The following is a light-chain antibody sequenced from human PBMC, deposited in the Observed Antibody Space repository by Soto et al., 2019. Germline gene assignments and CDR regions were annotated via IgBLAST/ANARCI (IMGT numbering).Light chain of an antibody. CDR1: QDISNH. Sequence: DIQLTQSPSSLPASVGDRVTITCQASQDISNHLNWYQQKPGKAPELLINDASNLEMGVPSRFSGVGSGTDFTFTISSLQPEDIATYFCQQYDSLPITFGQGTRLEIK. J-gene: IGKJ5*01. CDR3: QQYDSLPIT. CDR2: DAS. V-gene: IGKV1-33*01.